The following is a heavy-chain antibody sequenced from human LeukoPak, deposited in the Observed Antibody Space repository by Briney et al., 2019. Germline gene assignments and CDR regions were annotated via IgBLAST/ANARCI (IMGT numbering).Heavy chain of an antibody. CDR3: AGLLFREVRGVMRYFDY. Sequence: ASVKASCKASGYTFTGYDINWVRQAAGQGLEWMGWKNPNNSNTGYAQKFQGRVTITRDTSINTTYMELSSLISDDTAVYYCAGLLFREVRGVMRYFDYWGQGTLVTVSS. J-gene: IGHJ4*02. CDR2: KNPNNSNT. CDR1: GYTFTGYD. V-gene: IGHV1-8*03. D-gene: IGHD3-10*01.